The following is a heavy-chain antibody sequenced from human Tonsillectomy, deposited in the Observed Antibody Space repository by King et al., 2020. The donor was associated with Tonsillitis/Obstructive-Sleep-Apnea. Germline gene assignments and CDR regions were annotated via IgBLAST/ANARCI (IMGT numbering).Heavy chain of an antibody. D-gene: IGHD3-10*01. V-gene: IGHV3-33*01. CDR3: ARNAVNYYYYYMDV. Sequence: VQLVESGGGVVQPGRSLTLSCAASGFTFSNHGMHWVRQAPGKGLEGVAVIWYDGSNKYHADSVKGRFTISRDNSKNTLYLQMNSLRAEDTAVYYCARNAVNYYYYYMDVWGKGTTVTVSS. CDR1: GFTFSNHG. CDR2: IWYDGSNK. J-gene: IGHJ6*03.